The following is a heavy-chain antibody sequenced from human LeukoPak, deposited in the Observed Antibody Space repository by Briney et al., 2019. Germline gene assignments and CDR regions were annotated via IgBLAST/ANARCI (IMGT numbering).Heavy chain of an antibody. CDR2: INPNSGGT. CDR3: ARTTYYYDSSGYYWNEYFQH. D-gene: IGHD3-22*01. Sequence: GASVKVSCKVSGYTLSELSMHWVRQAPGQGLEWMGSINPNSGGTNYAQKFQGRVTMTRDTSISTAYMELSRLRSDDTAVYYCARTTYYYDSSGYYWNEYFQHWGQGTLVTVSS. CDR1: GYTLSELS. V-gene: IGHV1-2*02. J-gene: IGHJ1*01.